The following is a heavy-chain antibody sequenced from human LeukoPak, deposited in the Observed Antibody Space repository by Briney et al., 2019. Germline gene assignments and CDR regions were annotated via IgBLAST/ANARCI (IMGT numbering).Heavy chain of an antibody. Sequence: ASVKVSCKASGYTFTSSGISWVRQAPGQGLEWMGWISVYNGNTKYAQKVRGRVTMTTDTSTTTAYMELRSLRSDDTAVYYCARSGGTYLPDAFDIWGQGTMVTVSS. J-gene: IGHJ3*02. V-gene: IGHV1-18*01. CDR1: GYTFTSSG. CDR2: ISVYNGNT. D-gene: IGHD1-26*01. CDR3: ARSGGTYLPDAFDI.